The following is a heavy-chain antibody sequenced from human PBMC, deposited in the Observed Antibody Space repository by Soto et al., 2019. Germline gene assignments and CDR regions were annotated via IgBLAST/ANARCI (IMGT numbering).Heavy chain of an antibody. J-gene: IGHJ4*02. D-gene: IGHD3-16*01. CDR1: GYIIKNYW. V-gene: IGHV5-51*01. CDR2: IFPDYSDT. Sequence: GESLKISWKASGYIIKNYWIGWVRQMPGQGLEWMGIIFPDYSDTRYSPSFQGHVTISVDKSISTAYVQWSSLKASDSAIYYCFRGGVTSRTFDYWGQGTLVTVSS. CDR3: FRGGVTSRTFDY.